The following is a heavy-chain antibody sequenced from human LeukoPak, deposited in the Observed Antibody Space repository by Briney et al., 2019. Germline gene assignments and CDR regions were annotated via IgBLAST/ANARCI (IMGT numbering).Heavy chain of an antibody. CDR2: IWYDGSNK. V-gene: IGHV3-33*06. CDR3: AKDQGIARYFDL. Sequence: GGSLRLPCAASGFTFSSYGMHWVRQAPGKGLEWVAVIWYDGSNKYYADSVKGRFTISRDNSKNTLYLQMNSLRAEDTAVYYCAKDQGIARYFDLWGRGTLVTVSS. J-gene: IGHJ2*01. CDR1: GFTFSSYG.